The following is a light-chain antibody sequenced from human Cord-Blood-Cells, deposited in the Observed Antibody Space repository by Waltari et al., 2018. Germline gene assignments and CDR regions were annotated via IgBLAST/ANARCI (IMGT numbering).Light chain of an antibody. CDR2: GAS. V-gene: IGKV3-20*01. CDR1: QSVSSSY. CDR3: QQYGSSPSA. J-gene: IGKJ1*01. Sequence: EIVLTQPPGTLSLSPGERATLSCRASQSVSSSYLAWYQQKPGQAPRLLLYGASSRATGIPDRFSGSGSGTDFTLTISRLEPEDFAVYYCQQYGSSPSAFGQGTKVEIK.